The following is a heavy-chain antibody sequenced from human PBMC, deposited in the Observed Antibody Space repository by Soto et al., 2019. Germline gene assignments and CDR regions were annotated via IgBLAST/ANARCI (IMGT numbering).Heavy chain of an antibody. Sequence: EVQLVETGGDLIQPGGSLRLSCAGSGFTVSSDSMTWVRQAPGKGLEWISIIYSDNNTDYADSVKGRFSISRDTAKNILYLQRNSLRAEDTAAYYCARHYSAMGVWGQGTTVTVSS. CDR3: ARHYSAMGV. J-gene: IGHJ6*02. V-gene: IGHV3-53*02. CDR1: GFTVSSDS. CDR2: IYSDNNT.